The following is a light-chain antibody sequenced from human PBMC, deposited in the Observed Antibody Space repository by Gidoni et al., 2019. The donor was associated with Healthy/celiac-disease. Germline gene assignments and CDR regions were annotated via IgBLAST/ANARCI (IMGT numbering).Light chain of an antibody. J-gene: IGLJ1*01. Sequence: QSALTQPASVSGSPGQSITISCTGPSSDVGGYNYVSWYQQHPGKAPKLMIYDVSNRPSGVSNRFSGSKSGNTAFLTISGLKAEDEADYYCSSYTSSSTYVFGTGTKVTV. CDR3: SSYTSSSTYV. CDR1: SSDVGGYNY. V-gene: IGLV2-14*01. CDR2: DVS.